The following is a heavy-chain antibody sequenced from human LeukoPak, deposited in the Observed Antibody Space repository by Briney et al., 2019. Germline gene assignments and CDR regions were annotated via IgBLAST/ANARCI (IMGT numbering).Heavy chain of an antibody. V-gene: IGHV5-10-1*01. CDR2: IDPSDSYT. Sequence: GESLKISCKGSGYSFTSYWISWVRQMPGKGLEWMGRIDPSDSYTNYSPSFQGHVTIPADKSISTAYLQWSSLKASDTAMYYCASTGSYYYYGMDVWGQGTTVTVSS. J-gene: IGHJ6*02. D-gene: IGHD2-15*01. CDR1: GYSFTSYW. CDR3: ASTGSYYYYGMDV.